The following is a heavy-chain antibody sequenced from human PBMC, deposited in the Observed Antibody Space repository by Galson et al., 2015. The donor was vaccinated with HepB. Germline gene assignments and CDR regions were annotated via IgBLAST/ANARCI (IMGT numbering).Heavy chain of an antibody. Sequence: SCKASGYTFTGYYMHWVRQAPGQGLEWMGWINPNSGGTNYAQKFQGRVTMTRDTSISTAYMELSRLRSDDTAVYYCARDFGAPYGDYYFDYWGQGTLVTVSS. CDR2: INPNSGGT. CDR3: ARDFGAPYGDYYFDY. V-gene: IGHV1-2*02. D-gene: IGHD4-17*01. J-gene: IGHJ4*02. CDR1: GYTFTGYY.